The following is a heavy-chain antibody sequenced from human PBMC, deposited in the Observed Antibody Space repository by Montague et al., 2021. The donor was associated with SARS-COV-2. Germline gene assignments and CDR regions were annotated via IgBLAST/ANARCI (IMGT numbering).Heavy chain of an antibody. D-gene: IGHD3-22*01. J-gene: IGHJ4*02. V-gene: IGHV4-39*07. CDR3: AREGGWLSRGSYYFDY. CDR2: IYYSGST. CDR1: GGSISSSSYY. Sequence: SETLSLTCTVSGGSISSSSYYWGWIRQPPGKGPEWIGSIYYSGSTYYNLPLKSRVTISVDTSKNQFSLKLSSVTAADTAVYYCAREGGWLSRGSYYFDYWGQGTLVTVSS.